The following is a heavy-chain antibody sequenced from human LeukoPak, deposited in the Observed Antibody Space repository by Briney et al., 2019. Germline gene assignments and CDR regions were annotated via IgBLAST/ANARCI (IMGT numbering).Heavy chain of an antibody. V-gene: IGHV4-4*07. CDR2: IYTSGST. Sequence: SETLSLTCTVSGGSISSYYWSWIRQPAGKGLEWIGRIYTSGSTNYNPSLKSRVTMSVDTSKNQFSLKLSSVTAADTAVYYCARALSSAHGQQLETDYWGQGTLVTVSS. J-gene: IGHJ4*02. CDR3: ARALSSAHGQQLETDY. D-gene: IGHD6-13*01. CDR1: GGSISSYY.